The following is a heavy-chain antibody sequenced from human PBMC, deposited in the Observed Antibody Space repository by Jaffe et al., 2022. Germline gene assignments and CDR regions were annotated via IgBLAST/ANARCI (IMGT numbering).Heavy chain of an antibody. CDR2: IKQDGSEK. CDR3: ARDGPRWLRGSDFDY. V-gene: IGHV3-7*05. Sequence: EVQLVESGGGLVQPGGSLRLSCAASGFTFSSYWMSWVRQAPGKGLEWVANIKQDGSEKYYVDSVKGRFTISRDNAKNSLYLQMNSLRAEDTAVYYCARDGPRWLRGSDFDYWGQGTLVTVSS. J-gene: IGHJ4*02. CDR1: GFTFSSYW. D-gene: IGHD5-12*01.